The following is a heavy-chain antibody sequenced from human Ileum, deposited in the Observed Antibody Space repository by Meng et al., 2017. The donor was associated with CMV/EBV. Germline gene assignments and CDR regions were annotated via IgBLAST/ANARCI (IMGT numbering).Heavy chain of an antibody. CDR3: AKDVRPEYTGEHGMDV. Sequence: GESLKISCATSGFTFSSYEMHWVRQAPGKGLEWVSYISSSGTTVYYADSVEGRFTISRDNATYSLYLQMNSLRAENTALYYCAKDVRPEYTGEHGMDVWGQGTTVTVSS. V-gene: IGHV3-48*03. D-gene: IGHD1-14*01. J-gene: IGHJ6*02. CDR2: ISSSGTTV. CDR1: GFTFSSYE.